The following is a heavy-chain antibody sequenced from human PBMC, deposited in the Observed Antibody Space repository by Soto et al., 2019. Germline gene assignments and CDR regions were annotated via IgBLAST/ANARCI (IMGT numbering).Heavy chain of an antibody. CDR3: AREHTLVGAFDI. J-gene: IGHJ3*02. CDR2: TRNKANSYTT. V-gene: IGHV3-72*01. D-gene: IGHD1-26*01. CDR1: GFTFSDHY. Sequence: EVQLVESGGGLVQPGGSLRLSCAASGFTFSDHYMDWVRQAPGKGLEWVGRTRNKANSYTTEYAASVKGRFTISRDDSKNSLYLQMNSLKTEDTAVYYCAREHTLVGAFDIWGQGTMVTVSS.